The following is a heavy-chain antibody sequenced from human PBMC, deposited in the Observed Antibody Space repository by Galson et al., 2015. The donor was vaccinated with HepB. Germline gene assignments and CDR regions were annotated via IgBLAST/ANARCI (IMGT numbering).Heavy chain of an antibody. Sequence: SLRLSCAASGFTFSGSIMNWVRQAPGKGLEWVAIISYDGSNKYHADSVTGRFTISRDNSRNSLFLRMNSLRAEDSAVYYCARDVGRSYYYYGLDVWGQGTTVTVSS. V-gene: IGHV3-30-3*01. J-gene: IGHJ6*02. CDR1: GFTFSGSI. CDR2: ISYDGSNK. CDR3: ARDVGRSYYYYGLDV. D-gene: IGHD2-15*01.